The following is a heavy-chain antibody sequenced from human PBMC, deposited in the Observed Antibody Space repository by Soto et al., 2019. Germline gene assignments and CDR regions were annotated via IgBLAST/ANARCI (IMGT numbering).Heavy chain of an antibody. CDR2: IRYDGSDE. D-gene: IGHD1-26*01. CDR1: ESFFQGIG. Sequence: QVQLVESGGGVVQPGGPLRLSCAPSESFFQGIGRHWAGRAPAKGLDWWAIIRYDGSDEHYGDSVEGRFTISRDNSKNMLYLQMNSLRAEDTAVYYCARDGVGATTFFGFLDYWGQGTLVTVSS. CDR3: ARDGVGATTFFGFLDY. J-gene: IGHJ4*02. V-gene: IGHV3-30*02.